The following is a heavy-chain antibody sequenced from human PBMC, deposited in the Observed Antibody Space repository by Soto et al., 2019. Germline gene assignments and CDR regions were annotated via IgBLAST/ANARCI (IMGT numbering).Heavy chain of an antibody. CDR1: GGSVSSGDYY. CDR2: IYYSGST. Sequence: SETLSLTCTVSGGSVSSGDYYWSWIRQPPGKGLEWIGHIYYSGSTSFNPSLKSRVTISVDTSKNRFSLKVNSVAAADTAVYYCARIPVDTSMISWFDPWGQGTLVTVSS. V-gene: IGHV4-61*08. CDR3: ARIPVDTSMISWFDP. D-gene: IGHD5-18*01. J-gene: IGHJ5*02.